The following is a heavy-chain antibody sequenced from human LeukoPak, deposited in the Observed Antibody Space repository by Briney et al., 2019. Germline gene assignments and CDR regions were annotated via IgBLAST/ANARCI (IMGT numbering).Heavy chain of an antibody. Sequence: GGSLRLSCAASGFTFSSYWMSWVRQAPGKGLEWVANIKQDGSEKYYADSVKGRFTISRDNSKNTLYLQMNSLRAEDTAVYYCAKHGTVTTALDYWGQGTLVTVSS. V-gene: IGHV3-7*01. CDR1: GFTFSSYW. J-gene: IGHJ4*02. CDR3: AKHGTVTTALDY. CDR2: IKQDGSEK. D-gene: IGHD4-17*01.